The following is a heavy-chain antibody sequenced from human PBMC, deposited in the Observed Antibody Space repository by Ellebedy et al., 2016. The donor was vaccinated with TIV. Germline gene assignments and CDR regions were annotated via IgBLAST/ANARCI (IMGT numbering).Heavy chain of an antibody. V-gene: IGHV4-59*01. CDR2: IYHSGTT. CDR3: ARSYTSGWFGSIDP. D-gene: IGHD6-19*01. Sequence: MPSETLSLTCTVSGGFISTYYWSWIRQPPGKGLEWMGYIYHSGTTQYNPSLKSRVPLSVHTSKNQFSLKLNSVTAADTAVYYCARSYTSGWFGSIDPWGQGTLVTVSA. J-gene: IGHJ5*02. CDR1: GGFISTYY.